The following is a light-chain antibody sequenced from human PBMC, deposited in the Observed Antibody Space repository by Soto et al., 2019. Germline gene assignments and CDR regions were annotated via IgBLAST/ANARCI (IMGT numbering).Light chain of an antibody. Sequence: QAVVTQPPSVSGAPGQRVTISCTGSSSNIGAGYDVHWYQQLPGTAPKLLIYGNSNRPSGVPDRFSGSKSGTSASLAITGLQAEDDADYYCQSYDSSLSGSGFGGGTKMTVL. V-gene: IGLV1-40*01. CDR1: SSNIGAGYD. CDR3: QSYDSSLSGSG. J-gene: IGLJ3*02. CDR2: GNS.